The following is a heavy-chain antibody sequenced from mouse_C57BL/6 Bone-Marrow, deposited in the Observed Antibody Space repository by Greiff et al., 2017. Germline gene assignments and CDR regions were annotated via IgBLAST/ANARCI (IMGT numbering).Heavy chain of an antibody. J-gene: IGHJ4*01. CDR3: VRHGLAMDY. CDR2: IRSKSNNYAT. V-gene: IGHV10-1*01. CDR1: GFSFNTYA. Sequence: EVQRVESGGGLVQPKGSLKLSCAASGFSFNTYAMNWVRQAPGKGLEWVARIRSKSNNYATYYADSVKDRFTISRDDSESMLYLQRNNLKTEDTAMYYCVRHGLAMDYWGQGTSVTVSS. D-gene: IGHD3-1*01.